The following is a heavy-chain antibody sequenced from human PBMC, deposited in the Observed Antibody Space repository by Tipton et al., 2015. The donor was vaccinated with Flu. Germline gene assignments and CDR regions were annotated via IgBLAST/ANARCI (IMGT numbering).Heavy chain of an antibody. J-gene: IGHJ6*02. CDR1: GGSVSSGGSY. Sequence: TLSLTCTVSGGSVSSGGSYWTWIRQPAGKGLEWIGRIYTSGTTNYNPSLKSRVTISVDTSKNQFSLTVNSVTAADTAVYYCARDSGSATHYNLFREYYGLDVWGQGTTVTVSS. D-gene: IGHD3-10*01. CDR3: ARDSGSATHYNLFREYYGLDV. V-gene: IGHV4-61*02. CDR2: IYTSGTT.